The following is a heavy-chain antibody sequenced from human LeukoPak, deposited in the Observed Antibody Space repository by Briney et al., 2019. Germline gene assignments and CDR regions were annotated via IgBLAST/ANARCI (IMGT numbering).Heavy chain of an antibody. J-gene: IGHJ4*02. D-gene: IGHD6-13*01. CDR1: GYTFTGYY. Sequence: ASVKVSCKASGYTFTGYYMHWVRQAPGQGLEWMGWINPNSGGTNYAQKFQGRVTMTRDTSISTAYMELSRLRSDDTAVYYCARDAPRLAGGRSSWVYVLDYWGQGTLVTVSS. V-gene: IGHV1-2*02. CDR3: ARDAPRLAGGRSSWVYVLDY. CDR2: INPNSGGT.